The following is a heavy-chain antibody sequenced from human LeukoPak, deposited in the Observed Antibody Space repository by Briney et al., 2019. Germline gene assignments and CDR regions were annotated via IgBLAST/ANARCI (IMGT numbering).Heavy chain of an antibody. CDR1: GFTFSSYA. Sequence: GGSLRLSCAASGFTFSSYAMSWVRQAPGKGLEWVSVISGSGGSTHYADSVKGRFTISRDNSKNTLYLQMNSLRAEDTAVYYCAKVYSSGWYSAYWGQGTLVTVSS. CDR2: ISGSGGST. CDR3: AKVYSSGWYSAY. D-gene: IGHD6-19*01. J-gene: IGHJ4*02. V-gene: IGHV3-23*01.